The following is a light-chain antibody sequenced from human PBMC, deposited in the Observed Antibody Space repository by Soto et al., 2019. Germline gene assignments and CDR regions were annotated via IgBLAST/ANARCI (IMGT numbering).Light chain of an antibody. CDR1: QSVSSSY. CDR2: GAS. J-gene: IGKJ4*01. CDR3: HQYDSSPLT. Sequence: EIVLTQSPGTLSLSPGERATLSCRASQSVSSSYLAWYQQKPGQAPRLLIYGASSRATGIPDRFSGSGSGTAFTLTIRRLEPEGLAVYYCHQYDSSPLTFGGGTKVEIK. V-gene: IGKV3-20*01.